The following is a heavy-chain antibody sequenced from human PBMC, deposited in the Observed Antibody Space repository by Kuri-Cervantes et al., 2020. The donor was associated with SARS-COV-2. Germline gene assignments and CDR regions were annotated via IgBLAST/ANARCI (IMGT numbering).Heavy chain of an antibody. J-gene: IGHJ4*02. CDR3: AREHPYSGSYYAPFDY. Sequence: GESLKISCAASGFTFSSYAMHWVRQAPGKELEWVAVISYDGSNKYYADSVKGRFTISRDNSKNTLYLQMNSLRAEDTAVYYCAREHPYSGSYYAPFDYWGQGTLVTVPS. V-gene: IGHV3-30-3*01. D-gene: IGHD1-26*01. CDR2: ISYDGSNK. CDR1: GFTFSSYA.